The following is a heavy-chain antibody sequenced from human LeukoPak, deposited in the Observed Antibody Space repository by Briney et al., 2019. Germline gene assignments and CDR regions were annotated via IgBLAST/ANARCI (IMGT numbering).Heavy chain of an antibody. D-gene: IGHD2-15*01. CDR2: ISGYNGNT. V-gene: IGHV1-18*01. CDR1: GYTFTSYG. CDR3: ASPYCGGGSCYAHDGFDI. J-gene: IGHJ3*02. Sequence: GASVKVSCKASGYTFTSYGISWVRQAPGQGLEWMGWISGYNGNTNYAQKLQGRVTMTTDTSTSTAYMELRSLRSDDTDVYYCASPYCGGGSCYAHDGFDIWGQGTMVTVSS.